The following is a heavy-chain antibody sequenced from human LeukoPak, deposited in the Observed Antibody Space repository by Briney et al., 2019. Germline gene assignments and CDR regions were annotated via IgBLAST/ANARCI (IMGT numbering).Heavy chain of an antibody. CDR1: GYTVTSYA. CDR3: AKEMTTVTTGGFDY. J-gene: IGHJ4*02. D-gene: IGHD4-17*01. V-gene: IGHV1-3*01. CDR2: INAGNGNT. Sequence: ASVKVSCKASGYTVTSYAMHWVRQAPGQRLEWMGWINAGNGNTKYSQKFQGRVTITRDTSASTAYMELSSLRSEDTAVYYCAKEMTTVTTGGFDYWGQGTLVTVSS.